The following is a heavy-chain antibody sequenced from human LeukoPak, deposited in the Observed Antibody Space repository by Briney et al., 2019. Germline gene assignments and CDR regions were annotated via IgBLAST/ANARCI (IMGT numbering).Heavy chain of an antibody. V-gene: IGHV4-38-2*01. J-gene: IGHJ4*02. CDR1: GYSISSYYY. Sequence: PSETLSLTCAVSGYSISSYYYWGWIRQPPGRGLEWIGSFYHSGSTDYNPSLKSRVTISVDTSKNQFSLKLSSVTAADTAVYYCARVVSSSSRYFDYWGQGILVTVSS. D-gene: IGHD6-6*01. CDR2: FYHSGST. CDR3: ARVVSSSSRYFDY.